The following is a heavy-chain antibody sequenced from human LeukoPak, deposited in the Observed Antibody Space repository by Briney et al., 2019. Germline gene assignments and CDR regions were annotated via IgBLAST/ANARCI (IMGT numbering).Heavy chain of an antibody. CDR3: ARGRAAAGLRAYFDY. CDR1: GYTFTSYY. J-gene: IGHJ4*02. CDR2: ISAYNGNT. V-gene: IGHV1-18*04. Sequence: ASVKVSCKASGYTFTSYYMHWVRQAPGQGLEWMGWISAYNGNTNYAQKLQGRVTMTTDTSTSTAYMELRSLRSDDTAVYYCARGRAAAGLRAYFDYWGQGTLVTVSS. D-gene: IGHD6-13*01.